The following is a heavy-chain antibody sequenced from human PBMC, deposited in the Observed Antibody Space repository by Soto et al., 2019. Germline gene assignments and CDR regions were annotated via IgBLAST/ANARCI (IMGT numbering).Heavy chain of an antibody. J-gene: IGHJ5*02. CDR1: RGSISSYY. V-gene: IGHV4-59*01. CDR3: ARIPRGPSFGWFDH. D-gene: IGHD5-18*01. Sequence: QVQLQESGPGLVKPSETLSLACTVSRGSISSYYWSWFRQTPGKGLEWIGYITHSGSTKYNPSLESRVMVSIVPSRQQFSLRLISVAAADTAVYYFARIPRGPSFGWFDHGGQGSLVIVSS. CDR2: ITHSGST.